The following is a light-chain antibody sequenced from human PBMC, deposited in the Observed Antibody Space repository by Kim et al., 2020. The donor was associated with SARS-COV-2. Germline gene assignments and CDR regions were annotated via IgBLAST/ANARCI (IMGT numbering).Light chain of an antibody. V-gene: IGKV1-39*01. CDR2: AAS. CDR1: QSISSY. CDR3: QQSYSTLALT. Sequence: DTQMTQSPSSLSASVGDRVTITCRASQSISSYLNWYQQKPGKAPKLLIYAASTLQSGVPSRFSGSGYGTDFTLTISSLQPEDFATYYCQQSYSTLALTFGGGTKVDIK. J-gene: IGKJ4*01.